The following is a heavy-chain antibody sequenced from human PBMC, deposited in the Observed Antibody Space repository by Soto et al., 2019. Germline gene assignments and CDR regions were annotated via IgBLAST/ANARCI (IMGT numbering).Heavy chain of an antibody. V-gene: IGHV1-69*01. D-gene: IGHD3-22*01. CDR2: IIPVFQTA. CDR3: ARGGSGYTWFNEF. CDR1: GGLFSSYP. J-gene: IGHJ4*02. Sequence: QEQLVQSGAEVKKPGSSVKVSCKASGGLFSSYPISWVRQVPGQWLEWIGGIIPVFQTAYYTQRFQGRVTITADESTNTAYMELSSLRSEDKAIYYCARGGSGYTWFNEFWGQGTLVTVSS.